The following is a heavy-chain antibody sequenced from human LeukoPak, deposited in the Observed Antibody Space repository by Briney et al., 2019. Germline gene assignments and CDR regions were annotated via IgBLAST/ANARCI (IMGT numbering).Heavy chain of an antibody. CDR3: AKSHPPTVTTEEGEYLQH. Sequence: GGSLRLSCAASGFTFSSYWMHWVRQAPGKGLVWVAVISFDGSNQYYADSVKGRFTIYRDNFKNTVYLQMNSLRAEETAVYYCAKSHPPTVTTEEGEYLQHWGQGTLVTVSS. CDR2: ISFDGSNQ. CDR1: GFTFSSYW. J-gene: IGHJ1*01. V-gene: IGHV3-30*18. D-gene: IGHD4-17*01.